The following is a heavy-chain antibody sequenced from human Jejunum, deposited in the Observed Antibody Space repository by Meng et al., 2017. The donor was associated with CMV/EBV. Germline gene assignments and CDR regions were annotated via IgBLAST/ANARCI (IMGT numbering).Heavy chain of an antibody. CDR3: ARFSSTGAYYLGMDV. D-gene: IGHD1-1*01. CDR1: SVKSSSFY. CDR2: IYYKGST. V-gene: IGHV4-61*01. J-gene: IGHJ6*02. Sequence: SVKSSSFYWSWIRQPPGKGLEWIGFIYYKGSTSYNPSLRSRVTMSVDTSKNQCSLKVTSVTAADTALYYCARFSSTGAYYLGMDVWGQGTTVTVSS.